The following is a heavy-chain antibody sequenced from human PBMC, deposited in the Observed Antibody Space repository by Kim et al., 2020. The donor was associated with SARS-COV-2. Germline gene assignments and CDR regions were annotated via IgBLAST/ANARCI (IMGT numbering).Heavy chain of an antibody. CDR1: GFTFSTYP. V-gene: IGHV3-30-3*01. CDR3: ARGELGYFDWLLLGY. CDR2: ISYDGSNK. Sequence: GGSLRLSCAASGFTFSTYPMHWVRQAPGKGLEWVAVISYDGSNKYYADSVKGRFTISRDNSKNTLYLQMNSLRAEDTAVYYCARGELGYFDWLLLGYWGQGTVVTVSS. D-gene: IGHD3-9*01. J-gene: IGHJ4*02.